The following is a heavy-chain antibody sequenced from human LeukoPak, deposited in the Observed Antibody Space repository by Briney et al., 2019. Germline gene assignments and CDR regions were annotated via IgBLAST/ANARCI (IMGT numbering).Heavy chain of an antibody. CDR2: ISGSGGST. CDR3: AKDPLYSGSYYFDY. D-gene: IGHD1-26*01. CDR1: GCTFSSYA. V-gene: IGHV3-23*01. Sequence: GGSLRLSCAASGCTFSSYAMSWVRQAPGKGLEWVSAISGSGGSTYYADSVKGRFTISRDNSKNTLYLQMNSLRAEDTAVYYCAKDPLYSGSYYFDYWGQGTLVTVSS. J-gene: IGHJ4*02.